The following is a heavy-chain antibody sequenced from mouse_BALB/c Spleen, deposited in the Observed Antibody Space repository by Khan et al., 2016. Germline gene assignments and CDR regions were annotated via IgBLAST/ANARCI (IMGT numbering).Heavy chain of an antibody. V-gene: IGHV1-80*01. Sequence: QVQLKESGAELVRPGSSVKISCKASGYAFSSYWMNWVKQRPGQGLEWIGQIYPGDGDTNYHGKFKGKATLTADKSSRTAYMHLSSLTSEDSAVYFCARSPGPDYWGQGTTLTVSS. D-gene: IGHD4-1*01. CDR3: ARSPGPDY. CDR1: GYAFSSYW. CDR2: IYPGDGDT. J-gene: IGHJ2*01.